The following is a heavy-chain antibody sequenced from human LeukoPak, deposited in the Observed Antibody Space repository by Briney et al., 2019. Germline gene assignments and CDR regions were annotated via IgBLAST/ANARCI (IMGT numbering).Heavy chain of an antibody. D-gene: IGHD6-19*01. CDR3: AKVRDSSGWYYDY. CDR2: ISWNSGSI. CDR1: GFTFDDYA. V-gene: IGHV3-9*01. Sequence: GGSLRLSCAASGFTFDDYAMHWVRQAPGKGLEWVSGISWNSGSIGYADSVKGRFTISRDNAKNSLYLQMNSLRAEDTAVYYCAKVRDSSGWYYDYWGQGTLVTVSS. J-gene: IGHJ4*02.